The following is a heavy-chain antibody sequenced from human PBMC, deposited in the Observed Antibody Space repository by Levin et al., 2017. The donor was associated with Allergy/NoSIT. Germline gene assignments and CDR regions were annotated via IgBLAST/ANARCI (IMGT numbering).Heavy chain of an antibody. V-gene: IGHV3-49*04. CDR3: TRDDPIVGATGFDY. D-gene: IGHD1-26*01. CDR2: IRSKAYGGTT. Sequence: PGGSLRLSCTASGFTFGDYAMSWVRQAPGKGLEWVGFIRSKAYGGTTEYAASVKGRFTISRDDSKSIAYLQMNSLKTEDTAVYYCTRDDPIVGATGFDYWGQGTLVTVSS. CDR1: GFTFGDYA. J-gene: IGHJ4*02.